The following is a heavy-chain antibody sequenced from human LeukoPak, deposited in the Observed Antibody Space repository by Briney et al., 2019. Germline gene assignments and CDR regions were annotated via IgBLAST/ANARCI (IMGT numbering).Heavy chain of an antibody. CDR3: ARRRGPGTTLRDWFDP. V-gene: IGHV4-39*01. Sequence: PSETLSLTCTVSGSSISSSSYYWGWIRQPPGKGLEWIGSIYYSGSTYYNPSLKSRVTISVDTSKNQFSLKLSSVTAADTAAYYCARRRGPGTTLRDWFDPWGQGTLVTVSS. CDR2: IYYSGST. J-gene: IGHJ5*02. CDR1: GSSISSSSYY. D-gene: IGHD1-7*01.